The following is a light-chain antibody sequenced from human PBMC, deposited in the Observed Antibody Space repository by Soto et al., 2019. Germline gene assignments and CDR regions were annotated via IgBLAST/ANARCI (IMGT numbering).Light chain of an antibody. J-gene: IGLJ1*01. CDR1: SSDVGGYNY. CDR3: SSYTSSNTEV. CDR2: DVS. Sequence: SVLSQLGYVSGSPGQPITISCTGTSSDVGGYNYVSWYQHHPGKAPKLMIYDVSTRPSGVSNRFSGSKSGNTASLTISGLQAEDEADYYCSSYTSSNTEVFGTGTKVTVL. V-gene: IGLV2-14*03.